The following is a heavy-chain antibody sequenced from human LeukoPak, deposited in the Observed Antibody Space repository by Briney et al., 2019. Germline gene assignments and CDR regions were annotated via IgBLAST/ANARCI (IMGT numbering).Heavy chain of an antibody. J-gene: IGHJ5*01. Sequence: GGSLRLSCAASGSTFSNYWMHWVRQAPGKGLVWVSRIKGDGSHTIYADSVKGRFTISRDNVKNTLYLQMKSLRAEDTAVYYCVRDWDHFDFDSWGQGTLVTVSS. CDR2: IKGDGSHT. CDR3: VRDWDHFDFDS. V-gene: IGHV3-74*01. CDR1: GSTFSNYW. D-gene: IGHD3-9*01.